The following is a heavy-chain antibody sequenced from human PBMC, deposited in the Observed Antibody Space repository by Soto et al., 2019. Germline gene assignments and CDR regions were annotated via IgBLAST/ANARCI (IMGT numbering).Heavy chain of an antibody. CDR3: ARGALTTLAYYYGMDV. D-gene: IGHD4-4*01. Sequence: SVKVSCKASGGTFSSYTMSWVRQAPGQGLEWMGGIIPIFGTTTYAHKFQGRVTITADESTSTVYMELSSLRGEDTAVYYCARGALTTLAYYYGMDVWGQGTTVTAP. V-gene: IGHV1-69*13. CDR1: GGTFSSYT. J-gene: IGHJ6*02. CDR2: IIPIFGTT.